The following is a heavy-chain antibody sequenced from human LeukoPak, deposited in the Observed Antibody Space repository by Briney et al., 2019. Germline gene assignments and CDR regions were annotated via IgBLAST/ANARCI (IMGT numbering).Heavy chain of an antibody. CDR1: GFTFSSYS. J-gene: IGHJ4*02. D-gene: IGHD1-26*01. Sequence: PGGSLRLSCAASGFTFSSYSMNWVRQAPGKGLEWVSYISSSGSTIYYADSVKGRFTISRDNAKNSLYLQMNSLRAEDTAVYYCARDIVGATGGEAFVDYWGQGTLVTVSS. CDR2: ISSSGSTI. V-gene: IGHV3-48*04. CDR3: ARDIVGATGGEAFVDY.